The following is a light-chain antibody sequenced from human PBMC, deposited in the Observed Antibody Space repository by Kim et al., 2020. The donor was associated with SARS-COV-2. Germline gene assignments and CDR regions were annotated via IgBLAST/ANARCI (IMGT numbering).Light chain of an antibody. J-gene: IGKJ4*01. V-gene: IGKV3-15*01. CDR3: QKYNTAPPLT. CDR1: QSITHK. CDR2: AAS. Sequence: ETVMTQSPATLSVSPGETATLSCRASQSITHKLAWYQQKPGQAPRLLIYAASARVTGVPARFSGSGSGTEFTLTISSLQSEDFAVYYCQKYNTAPPLTFGGGTKVDIK.